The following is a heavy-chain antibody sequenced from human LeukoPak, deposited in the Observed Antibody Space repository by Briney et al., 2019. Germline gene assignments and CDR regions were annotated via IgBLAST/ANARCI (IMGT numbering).Heavy chain of an antibody. D-gene: IGHD2-21*01. CDR1: GFTFSSYA. CDR3: AKGIHRGPSLFDY. J-gene: IGHJ4*02. CDR2: ISGSGGST. V-gene: IGHV3-23*01. Sequence: GGSLRLSCAASGFTFSSYAMSWVRQAPGKGLEWVSAISGSGGSTYYADSVKGRFTISRDNSKNTLYLQMNSLRAEDTAVYHCAKGIHRGPSLFDYWGQGTLVTVSS.